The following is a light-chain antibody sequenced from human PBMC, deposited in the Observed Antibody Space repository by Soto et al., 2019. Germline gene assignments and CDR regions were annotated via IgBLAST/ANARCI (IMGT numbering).Light chain of an antibody. CDR1: QSISSSY. J-gene: IGKJ4*01. CDR2: HAS. V-gene: IGKV3-20*01. CDR3: QQYGDSLLT. Sequence: ENVLTQSPGTLSLSPGERATLSCRASQSISSSYLAWYQQKPGQTPRLLIYHASNRATGIPDRFSGSGSGTDFTLTISRLEPEDFAVYYCQQYGDSLLTFGGG.